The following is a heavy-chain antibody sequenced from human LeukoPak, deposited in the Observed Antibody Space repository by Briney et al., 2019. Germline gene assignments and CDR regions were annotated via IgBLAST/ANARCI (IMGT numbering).Heavy chain of an antibody. CDR2: IYYSGST. D-gene: IGHD1-26*01. CDR3: ARQMEVVGATFFDY. V-gene: IGHV4-59*01. J-gene: IGHJ4*02. CDR1: GGSISSYY. Sequence: PSETLSLTCTVSGGSISSYYWSWIRQPPGKGLEGIGYIYYSGSTNYNPSLKSRVTVSVDTSKNQFSLKLSSVSAADTAVYYCARQMEVVGATFFDYWGQGTLVTVSS.